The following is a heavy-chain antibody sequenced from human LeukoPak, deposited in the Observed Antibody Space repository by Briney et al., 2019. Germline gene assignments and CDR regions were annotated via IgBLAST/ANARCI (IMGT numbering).Heavy chain of an antibody. Sequence: GGSLRLSCVASGFTVSSNYMSWVRQAPGKGLEWVSVIYSGGSTYYADSVKGRFTISRDNSKNTLYLQMNSLRGEDTAVYYCARTGHTSSSGYWGQGTLVTVSS. CDR1: GFTVSSNY. J-gene: IGHJ4*02. V-gene: IGHV3-53*01. CDR3: ARTGHTSSSGY. D-gene: IGHD6-6*01. CDR2: IYSGGST.